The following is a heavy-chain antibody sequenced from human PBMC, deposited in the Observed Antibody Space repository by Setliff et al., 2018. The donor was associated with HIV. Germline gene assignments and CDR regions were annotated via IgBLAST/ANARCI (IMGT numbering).Heavy chain of an antibody. Sequence: GGSLRLSCAASGIKFDDYGMSWFRQAPGKGLECISGITGSGSGRRTDYVDSVKGRFTISRDNSKNTRYLQLNSMRAEDTAVYYCAKHECSGGCYYYMDVWGKGTTVTVSS. CDR3: AKHECSGGCYYYMDV. V-gene: IGHV3-23*01. CDR2: ITGSGSGRRT. CDR1: GIKFDDYG. D-gene: IGHD2-15*01. J-gene: IGHJ6*03.